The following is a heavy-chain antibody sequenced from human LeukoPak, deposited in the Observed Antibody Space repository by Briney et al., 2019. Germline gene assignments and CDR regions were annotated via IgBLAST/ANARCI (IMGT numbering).Heavy chain of an antibody. CDR2: IYYSGST. D-gene: IGHD4-23*01. V-gene: IGHV4-59*08. Sequence: PSETLSLTCTVSGGSISSYYWSWIRQPPGKGLEWIGYIYYSGSTNYNPSLKSRVTISVDTSKNQFSLKLSSVTAADTAVYYCARLDGKPLYYYYGMDVWGQGTTVTVSS. CDR3: ARLDGKPLYYYYGMDV. J-gene: IGHJ6*02. CDR1: GGSISSYY.